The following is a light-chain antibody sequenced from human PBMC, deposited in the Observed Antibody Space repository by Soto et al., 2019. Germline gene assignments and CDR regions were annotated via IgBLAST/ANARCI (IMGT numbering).Light chain of an antibody. J-gene: IGLJ1*01. CDR3: SSYTSSSTLV. CDR2: EVG. CDR1: SSDVGGYNY. Sequence: QSVLTQPASVSGSPGQSITISCTGTSSDVGGYNYVSWYQQHPGKAPKLMIYEVGNRPSGVSNRFSGSKSGNTASLTISGLQAEDEADYYCSSYTSSSTLVFGTGTKVTVL. V-gene: IGLV2-14*01.